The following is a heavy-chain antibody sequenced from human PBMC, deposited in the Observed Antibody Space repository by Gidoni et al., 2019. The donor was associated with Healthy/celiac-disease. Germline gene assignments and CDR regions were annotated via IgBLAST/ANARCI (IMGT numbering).Heavy chain of an antibody. CDR1: GGSVSSGSYY. J-gene: IGHJ1*01. CDR3: ARDGYPPRIQH. CDR2: IYYSGST. Sequence: QVQLQESGPGLVKPSETLSLTCTVSGGSVSSGSYYWSWLRQPPGKGLEWIGYIYYSGSTNYNPSLKSRVTISVDTSKNQFSLKLSSVTAADTAVYYCARDGYPPRIQHWGQGTLVTVSS. V-gene: IGHV4-61*01. D-gene: IGHD5-12*01.